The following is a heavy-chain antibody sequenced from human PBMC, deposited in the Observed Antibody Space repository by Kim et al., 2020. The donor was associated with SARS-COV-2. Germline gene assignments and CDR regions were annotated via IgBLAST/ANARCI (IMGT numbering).Heavy chain of an antibody. CDR2: IKQDGSEK. CDR3: AVSRTFDY. CDR1: GFTFSSYW. V-gene: IGHV3-7*01. Sequence: GGSLILSCVASGFTFSSYWMSWVRQAPGKGLEWVANIKQDGSEKHYVDSVKGRFTVSRDNAQNSVYLEMNGLRDEDTAVYYCAVSRTFDYWGRGTLVTVSS. J-gene: IGHJ4*02.